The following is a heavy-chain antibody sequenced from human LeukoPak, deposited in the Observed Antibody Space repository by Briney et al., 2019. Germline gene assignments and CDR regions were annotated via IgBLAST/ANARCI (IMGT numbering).Heavy chain of an antibody. CDR2: ISGSGGST. D-gene: IGHD3-22*01. V-gene: IGHV3-23*01. Sequence: GSLRLSCTASGFTFSSYAMSWVRQAPGKGLEWVSTISGSGGSTYYAHSVKGRFTISRDNSKNTLYLQMNSLRAEDTAVYYCAKGSGHYYDSSGYYYWGQGTLVTVSS. CDR1: GFTFSSYA. CDR3: AKGSGHYYDSSGYYY. J-gene: IGHJ4*02.